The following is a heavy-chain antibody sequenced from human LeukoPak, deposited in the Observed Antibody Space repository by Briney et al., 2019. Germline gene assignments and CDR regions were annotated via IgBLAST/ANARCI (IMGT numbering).Heavy chain of an antibody. CDR2: FNPEDGET. CDR1: GYTLTEIS. Sequence: ASVNVSCKISGYTLTEISMHWVRQAPGQGLEWMGGFNPEDGETIYARSFQGRLTVTEDTSTDTAYMELSSLRSEDTAMYYCATEIVGYGDVHYFDSWGQGTLVTVSS. D-gene: IGHD4-17*01. J-gene: IGHJ4*02. CDR3: ATEIVGYGDVHYFDS. V-gene: IGHV1-24*01.